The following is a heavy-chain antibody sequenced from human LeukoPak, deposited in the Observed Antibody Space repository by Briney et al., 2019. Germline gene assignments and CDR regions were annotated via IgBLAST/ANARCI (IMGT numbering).Heavy chain of an antibody. CDR2: ISYSGSP. Sequence: SETLSLTCTVSGGSISSSSYYWGWIRQPPGKGLEWIGSISYSGSPYYNPSLKSRVTISVDTSKNQFSLKLSSVTAADTAVYYCARVRGHPYSFDYWGQGTLVTVSS. CDR3: ARVRGHPYSFDY. V-gene: IGHV4-39*07. J-gene: IGHJ4*02. CDR1: GGSISSSSYY. D-gene: IGHD1-26*01.